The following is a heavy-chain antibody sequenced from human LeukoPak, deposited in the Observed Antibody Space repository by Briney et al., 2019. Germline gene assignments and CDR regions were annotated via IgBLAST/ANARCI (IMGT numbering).Heavy chain of an antibody. D-gene: IGHD5-18*01. CDR2: IYYSGST. J-gene: IGHJ6*02. Sequence: SETLSLTCTVSGGSIGSYYWSWIRQPPGKGLEWIGYIYYSGSTNYNPSLKSRVTISVDTSKNQFSLKLSSVTAADTAVYYCARHPSRDTYGMDVWGQGTTVTVSS. CDR3: ARHPSRDTYGMDV. CDR1: GGSIGSYY. V-gene: IGHV4-59*08.